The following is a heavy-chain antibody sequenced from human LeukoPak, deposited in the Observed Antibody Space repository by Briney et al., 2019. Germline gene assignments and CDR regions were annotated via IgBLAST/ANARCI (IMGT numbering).Heavy chain of an antibody. Sequence: SETLSLTCTVSGGSISSSSYYWSWIRQPAGKGLEWIGRIYTSGSTNYNPSLKSRVTMSVDTSKNQFSLKLSSVTAADTAVYYCARTTSIFTADDAFDIWGQGTMVTVSS. CDR1: GGSISSSSYY. D-gene: IGHD3-3*01. J-gene: IGHJ3*02. V-gene: IGHV4-61*02. CDR3: ARTTSIFTADDAFDI. CDR2: IYTSGST.